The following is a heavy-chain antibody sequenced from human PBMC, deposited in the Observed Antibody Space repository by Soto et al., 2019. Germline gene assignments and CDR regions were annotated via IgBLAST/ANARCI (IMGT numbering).Heavy chain of an antibody. J-gene: IGHJ5*01. CDR2: SFYSGSH. V-gene: IGHV4-61*01. CDR1: GGSVSSGTSY. Sequence: QVQLQESGPGLVKPSETLSLTCTVSGGSVSSGTSYWTWIRQPPGKGLEWIGYSFYSGSHNYSPSFKSRVTISVDTSKNEFSLKLTSVTAADTAVYYCARGLTFFDSWGQGSLVTVSS. CDR3: ARGLTFFDS. D-gene: IGHD3-16*01.